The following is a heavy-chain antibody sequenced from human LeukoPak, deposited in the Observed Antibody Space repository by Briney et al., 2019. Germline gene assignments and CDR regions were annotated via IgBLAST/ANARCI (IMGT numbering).Heavy chain of an antibody. CDR2: VYNTGST. Sequence: SETLSLTCTVSGGSITTHYWSWIRQPARREVAWIGRVYNTGSTKYNPSLESRVTMSVDTSSNRFSLRLRSVTAADTAVYYCARDLLGDYGTFDIWGQGAMVTVSS. D-gene: IGHD4-17*01. V-gene: IGHV4-4*07. CDR3: ARDLLGDYGTFDI. J-gene: IGHJ3*02. CDR1: GGSITTHY.